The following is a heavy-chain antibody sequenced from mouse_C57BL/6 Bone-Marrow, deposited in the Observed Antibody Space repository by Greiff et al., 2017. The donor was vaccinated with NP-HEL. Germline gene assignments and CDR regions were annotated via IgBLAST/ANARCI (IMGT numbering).Heavy chain of an antibody. J-gene: IGHJ4*01. V-gene: IGHV5-16*01. Sequence: EVQLVESEGGLVQPGSSMKLSCTASGFTFSDYYMAWVRQVPEKGLEWVANINYDGSSTYYLDSLKSRFIISRDNAKNILYLQMSSLKSEDTATYYCARDGGGGAMDYWGQGTSVTVSS. CDR3: ARDGGGGAMDY. CDR2: INYDGSST. CDR1: GFTFSDYY.